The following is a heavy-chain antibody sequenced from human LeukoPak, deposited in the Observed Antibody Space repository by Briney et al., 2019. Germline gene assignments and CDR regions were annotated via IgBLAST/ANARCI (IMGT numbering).Heavy chain of an antibody. CDR2: ISYDGSNK. D-gene: IGHD3-10*01. V-gene: IGHV3-30*18. J-gene: IGHJ4*02. Sequence: GRSLRLSCAASGFTFSSDAMHWVRQAPGKGLWWVAVISYDGSNKYYADSVKGRFAISRDNSKNTLYLQMNSLRAEDTAVYYCAKGYYYGSGSYDYWGQGTLVTVSS. CDR3: AKGYYYGSGSYDY. CDR1: GFTFSSDA.